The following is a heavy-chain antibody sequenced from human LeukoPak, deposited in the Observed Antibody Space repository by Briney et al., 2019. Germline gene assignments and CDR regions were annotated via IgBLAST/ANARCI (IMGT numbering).Heavy chain of an antibody. CDR1: GGSISVTNYY. V-gene: IGHV4-59*08. CDR3: VSYYDFWSGYFLEYGMDV. CDR2: TSYSGST. J-gene: IGHJ6*02. D-gene: IGHD3-3*01. Sequence: NPSETLSLTCTVSGGSISVTNYYWSWIRQPPGKGLEWIGHTSYSGSTNYNPSLRSRVTISLDTSENQFSLKLSSVTAADTAVYYCVSYYDFWSGYFLEYGMDVWGQGTTVTVSS.